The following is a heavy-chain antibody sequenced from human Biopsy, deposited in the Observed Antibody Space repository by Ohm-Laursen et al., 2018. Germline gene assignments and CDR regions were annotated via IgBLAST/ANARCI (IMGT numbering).Heavy chain of an antibody. D-gene: IGHD2-21*02. V-gene: IGHV3-23*05. CDR3: AEGDWIYYFDY. J-gene: IGHJ4*02. CDR1: GFTFSSYY. Sequence: SLRLSCSASGFTFSSYYMSWVRLAPGKGLEWVSGIDGSGSSTYYADSVKGRFTISRDNSKNTLYLQMNSLRAEDTAVYYCAEGDWIYYFDYWGQGTLVTVSS. CDR2: IDGSGSST.